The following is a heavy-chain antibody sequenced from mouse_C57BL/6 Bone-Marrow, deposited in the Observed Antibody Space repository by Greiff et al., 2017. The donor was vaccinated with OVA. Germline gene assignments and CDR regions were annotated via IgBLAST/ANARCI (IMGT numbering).Heavy chain of an antibody. Sequence: LVESGAELARPGASVKLSCKASGYTFTSYGISWVKQRTGQGLEWIGEIYPRSGNTYYNEKFKGKATLTADKSSSTAYMELRSLTSEDSAVYFCARDGYYLYYFDYWGQGTTLTVSS. D-gene: IGHD2-3*01. CDR3: ARDGYYLYYFDY. J-gene: IGHJ2*01. CDR1: GYTFTSYG. V-gene: IGHV1-81*01. CDR2: IYPRSGNT.